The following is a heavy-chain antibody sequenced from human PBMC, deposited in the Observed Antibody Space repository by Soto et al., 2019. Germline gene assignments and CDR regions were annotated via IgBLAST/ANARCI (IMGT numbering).Heavy chain of an antibody. J-gene: IGHJ3*01. D-gene: IGHD2-15*01. CDR3: ARGKYSGLDV. CDR1: GDRFSSNGVA. CDR2: TYYRSKWYN. Sequence: SQTLSLTCAISGDRFSSNGVAWNWIRQSPSRGLEWLGRTYYRSKWYNDYAVSVKSRITVNPDTSKNQFSLQLSSVTPEDTAVYYCARGKYSGLDVWGQGTMVTVSS. V-gene: IGHV6-1*01.